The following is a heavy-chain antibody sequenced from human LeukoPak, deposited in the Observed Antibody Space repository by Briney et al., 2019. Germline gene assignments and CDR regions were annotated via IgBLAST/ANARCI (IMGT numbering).Heavy chain of an antibody. Sequence: GGSLRLSCAASGFTFSSYAMHWVRQAPGKGLEWVAVISYDGSNKYYADSVKGRFTISRDNSKNTLYLQMSSLRAEDTAVYYCARSDDESYSSGWYWFDPWGQGTLVTVSS. CDR2: ISYDGSNK. D-gene: IGHD6-19*01. CDR1: GFTFSSYA. J-gene: IGHJ5*02. CDR3: ARSDDESYSSGWYWFDP. V-gene: IGHV3-30-3*01.